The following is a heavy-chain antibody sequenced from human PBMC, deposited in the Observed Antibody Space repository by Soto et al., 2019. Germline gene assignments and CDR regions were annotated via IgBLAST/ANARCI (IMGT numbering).Heavy chain of an antibody. D-gene: IGHD6-25*01. J-gene: IGHJ4*02. V-gene: IGHV3-66*01. CDR3: ARDPWAAAY. Sequence: GGSLRLSCAASGFTVSTKYMSWVRQAPGKGLEWVSVIYSGGSTFYADSVRGRFTISRDNSKNTVNLQMNSLRAEDTAVYYCARDPWAAAYWGQGTLVTVSS. CDR2: IYSGGST. CDR1: GFTVSTKY.